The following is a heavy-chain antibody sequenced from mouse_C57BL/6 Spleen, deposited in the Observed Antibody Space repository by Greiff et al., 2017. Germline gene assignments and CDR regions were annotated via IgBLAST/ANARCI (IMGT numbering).Heavy chain of an antibody. D-gene: IGHD1-1*01. J-gene: IGHJ4*01. CDR1: GYTFTSYW. Sequence: VQLQQPGAELVMPGASVKLSCKASGYTFTSYWMHWVKQRPGQGLEWIGEIDPSDSYTNYNQKFKGKSTLTVDKSSSTAYMQLSSLTSEDSAVYYCARSKNSSSYAMDYWGQGTSVTVSS. CDR3: ARSKNSSSYAMDY. V-gene: IGHV1-69*01. CDR2: IDPSDSYT.